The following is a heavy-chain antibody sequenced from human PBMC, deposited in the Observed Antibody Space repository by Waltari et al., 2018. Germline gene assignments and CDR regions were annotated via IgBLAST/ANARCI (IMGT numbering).Heavy chain of an antibody. Sequence: QVQLVQSGAEVKKPGSSVKVSCKTSGGTFSSYAISWVRQAPGQGLEWMGGIIPIFGTANYAQKFQGRVTITTDEATSTAYMGLSSLRSEDTAVYYCARDQALRPGDYIWGSYRSLDYWGQGTLVTVSS. CDR1: GGTFSSYA. D-gene: IGHD3-16*02. CDR3: ARDQALRPGDYIWGSYRSLDY. CDR2: IIPIFGTA. J-gene: IGHJ4*02. V-gene: IGHV1-69*05.